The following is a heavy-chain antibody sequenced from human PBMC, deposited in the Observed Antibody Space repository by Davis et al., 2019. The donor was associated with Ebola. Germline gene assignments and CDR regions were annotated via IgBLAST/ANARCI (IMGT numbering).Heavy chain of an antibody. J-gene: IGHJ4*02. D-gene: IGHD3-16*01. CDR3: ARYCHYTDCSYFDC. CDR1: GFTFSTYW. CDR2: IRQDGREK. Sequence: GESLKISCAASGFTFSTYWMNWVRQAPGKGLEWVANIRQDGREKYYVDSVRGRFTISRDNSKNTLYLQMNSLRAEDTATYYCARYCHYTDCSYFDCWGQGTMVAVSS. V-gene: IGHV3-7*03.